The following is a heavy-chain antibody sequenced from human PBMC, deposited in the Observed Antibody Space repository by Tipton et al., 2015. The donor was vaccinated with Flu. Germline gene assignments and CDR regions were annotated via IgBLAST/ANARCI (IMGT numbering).Heavy chain of an antibody. CDR1: GGSISSYF. CDR2: ISDSGRT. V-gene: IGHV4-59*08. D-gene: IGHD1-1*01. Sequence: SVSGGSISSYFWSWIRQAPGKGLEWIGYISDSGRTKYNPSLESRVTISIDTSKRQFSLKLNSVTVADTAVYYCVGRGLLTTLVYWGQGSLVTVPS. J-gene: IGHJ4*02. CDR3: VGRGLLTTLVY.